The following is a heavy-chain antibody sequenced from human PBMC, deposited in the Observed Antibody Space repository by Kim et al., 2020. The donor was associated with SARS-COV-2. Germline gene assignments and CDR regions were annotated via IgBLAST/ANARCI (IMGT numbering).Heavy chain of an antibody. J-gene: IGHJ3*02. CDR1: GFTFSSYD. D-gene: IGHD3-22*01. V-gene: IGHV3-13*01. CDR3: ARGGRITMIVGYHDAFDI. Sequence: GGSLRLSCAASGFTFSSYDMHWVRQATGKGLEWVSAIGTAGDTYYPGSVKGRFTISRENAKNSLYLQMNSLRAGDTAVYYCARGGRITMIVGYHDAFDIWGQGTMVTVSS. CDR2: IGTAGDT.